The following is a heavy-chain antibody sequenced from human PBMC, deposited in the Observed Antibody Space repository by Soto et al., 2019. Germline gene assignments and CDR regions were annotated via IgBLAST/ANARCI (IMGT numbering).Heavy chain of an antibody. CDR3: AREGQYSSGYYYYYYGMDV. D-gene: IGHD6-19*01. J-gene: IGHJ6*02. V-gene: IGHV3-33*01. CDR2: IWYDGSNK. Sequence: QVQLVETGGGVVQPGRSLRLSCAASGFTFSSYGMHWVRQAPGKGLEWVAVIWYDGSNKYYADSVKGRFTISRDNSKNTRYLQMNSLRAEDTAVYYCAREGQYSSGYYYYYYGMDVWCQGTTVTVSS. CDR1: GFTFSSYG.